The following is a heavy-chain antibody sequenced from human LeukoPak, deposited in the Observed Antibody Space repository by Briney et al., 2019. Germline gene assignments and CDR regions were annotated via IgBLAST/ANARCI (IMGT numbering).Heavy chain of an antibody. CDR2: ISSSSSYI. Sequence: GGSLRLSCAASGLTFSSYSMNWVRQAPGKGLEWVSSISSSSSYIYYADSVKGRFTISRDNAENSLYLQMNSLRAEDTAVYYCARAGRRDGYNSAFDYWGQGTLVTFSS. CDR1: GLTFSSYS. V-gene: IGHV3-21*01. D-gene: IGHD5-24*01. J-gene: IGHJ4*02. CDR3: ARAGRRDGYNSAFDY.